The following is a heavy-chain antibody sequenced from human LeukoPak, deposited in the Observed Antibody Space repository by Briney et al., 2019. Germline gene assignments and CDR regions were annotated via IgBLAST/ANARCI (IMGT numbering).Heavy chain of an antibody. CDR2: IYYSGNT. J-gene: IGHJ4*02. CDR3: ARTYDTSGSPFDY. V-gene: IGHV4-30-4*01. D-gene: IGHD3-22*01. Sequence: SETLSPTCTVSGGSIGSDDYYWSWIRQPPGKGLEWIGFIYYSGNTYYKPSLKNRVSISVDTSKNQFSLTVSSVTAADTAVYYCARTYDTSGSPFDYWGQGTLVTVSS. CDR1: GGSIGSDDYY.